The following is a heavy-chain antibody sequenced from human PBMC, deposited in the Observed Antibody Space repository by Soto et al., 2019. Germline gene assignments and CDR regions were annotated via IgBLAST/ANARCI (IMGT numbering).Heavy chain of an antibody. J-gene: IGHJ4*02. CDR1: GYTFTSYA. V-gene: IGHV1-3*01. CDR2: INAGNGNT. D-gene: IGHD2-2*01. CDR3: ARGHKPALFTAPSY. Sequence: ASVKVSCKASGYTFTSYAMHWVRQAPGQRLEWMGWINAGNGNTKYSQKFQGRVTITRDTSASTAYMELSSLRSEDTAVYYCARGHKPALFTAPSYWAQVAPVTVPS.